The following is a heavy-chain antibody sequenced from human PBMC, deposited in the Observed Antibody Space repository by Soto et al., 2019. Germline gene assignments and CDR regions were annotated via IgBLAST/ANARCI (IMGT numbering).Heavy chain of an antibody. V-gene: IGHV4-59*12. D-gene: IGHD2-15*01. CDR1: GGSISGYS. CDR2: VHYSGST. J-gene: IGHJ6*02. Sequence: SETLSLTCTVSGGSISGYSWSWIRQSPGKGLEWIGYVHYSGSTNYNPSLKSRVTISVDTSKNQFSLKLSSVTAADTAVYYCARDLRDIENYNYYGMDVWGQGTTVTVSS. CDR3: ARDLRDIENYNYYGMDV.